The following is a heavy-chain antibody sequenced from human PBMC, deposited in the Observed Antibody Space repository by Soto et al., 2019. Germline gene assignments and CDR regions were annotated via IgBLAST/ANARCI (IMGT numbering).Heavy chain of an antibody. Sequence: PSETLSLTCTVSGGSISGHYWGWFRQPPGKAPEWIGQIFYSGGTNYNPSLEGRVTMSVDTSKNQFSLKLSSMTAADTAVYYCARAGGNFDPWGQGTLVTVSS. V-gene: IGHV4-59*11. CDR3: ARAGGNFDP. J-gene: IGHJ5*02. CDR2: IFYSGGT. CDR1: GGSISGHY.